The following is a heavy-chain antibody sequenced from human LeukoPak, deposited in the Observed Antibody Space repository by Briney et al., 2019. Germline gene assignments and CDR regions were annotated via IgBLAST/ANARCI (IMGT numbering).Heavy chain of an antibody. Sequence: SETLSLTCTVSGAPISSYYWSWIRQPPGKGLEWIGYIYNSGSTNYNPSLKSRVTISVDTSKNQCSLKLRSVTAADTAVYYCARAYGPGYDYYYGMDVWGQGTTVTVS. D-gene: IGHD4-17*01. CDR3: ARAYGPGYDYYYGMDV. CDR2: IYNSGST. V-gene: IGHV4-59*08. CDR1: GAPISSYY. J-gene: IGHJ6*02.